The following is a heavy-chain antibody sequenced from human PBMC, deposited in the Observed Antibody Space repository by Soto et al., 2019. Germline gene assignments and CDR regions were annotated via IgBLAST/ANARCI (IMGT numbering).Heavy chain of an antibody. CDR2: IYYSGST. CDR3: ARHGPIAAAGTVFDL. Sequence: PSETLSLTCTVSGGSISNYYWSWIRQPPGEGLEWIGYIYYSGSTRYNPSLKSRVTISVDTSKNQFSLKLSSVTAADTAVYYCARHGPIAAAGTVFDLWGQGTLVTVSS. D-gene: IGHD6-13*01. V-gene: IGHV4-59*08. J-gene: IGHJ4*02. CDR1: GGSISNYY.